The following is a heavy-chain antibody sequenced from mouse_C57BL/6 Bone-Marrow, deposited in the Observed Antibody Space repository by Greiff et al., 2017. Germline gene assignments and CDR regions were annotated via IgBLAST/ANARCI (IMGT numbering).Heavy chain of an antibody. CDR2: IYPGDGDT. CDR3: ARGGVTSGY. V-gene: IGHV1-82*01. J-gene: IGHJ2*01. D-gene: IGHD2-2*01. CDR1: GYSFTGYF. Sequence: QVQLQQSGPELVKPGASVKISCKASGYSFTGYFMNWVKQRPGKGLEWIGRIYPGDGDTNYNGKFKGKATLTADKSSSTAYMQLSSLTSEDSAVYFCARGGVTSGYWGQGTTLTVSS.